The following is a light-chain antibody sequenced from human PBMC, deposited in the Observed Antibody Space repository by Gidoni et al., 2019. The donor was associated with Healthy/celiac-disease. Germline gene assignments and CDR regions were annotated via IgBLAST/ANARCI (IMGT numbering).Light chain of an antibody. CDR1: SSNIGSNY. V-gene: IGLV1-47*02. Sequence: QSVLTQPPSASGTPGKRVTISCSGSSSNIGSNYVYWYQQLPGTAPKLLIYSKNQRPSGVPDRVSGSKSGTSAALAISGLRSDDEADYYCAAWDDSLIGWVFGGGTKLTVL. J-gene: IGLJ3*02. CDR3: AAWDDSLIGWV. CDR2: SKN.